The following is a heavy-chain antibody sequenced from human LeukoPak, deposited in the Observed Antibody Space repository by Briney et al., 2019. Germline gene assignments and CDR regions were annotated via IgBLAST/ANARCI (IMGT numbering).Heavy chain of an antibody. D-gene: IGHD3-22*01. V-gene: IGHV1-24*01. CDR1: GYTLTELS. Sequence: ASVKVSCKVSGYTLTELSTHWVRQAPGKGLEWMGSFDPEDGEIVYAQNFQGRVTMTEDTSTDTAYMELSSLRSEDTAIYYCATANRLTRDSSGYYPDSWGQGTLVTVSS. CDR2: FDPEDGEI. J-gene: IGHJ4*02. CDR3: ATANRLTRDSSGYYPDS.